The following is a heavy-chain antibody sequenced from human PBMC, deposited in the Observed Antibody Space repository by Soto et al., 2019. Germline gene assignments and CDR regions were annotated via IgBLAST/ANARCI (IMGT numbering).Heavy chain of an antibody. D-gene: IGHD3-22*01. Sequence: SETLSLTWTVSGGSISRYYWSWFRQPPGKGLEWIGYIYYSGSTNYSPSLTSRVTISVDTSKNQFSLKLSSVTAADTAVYYCARGKYYYDSSGYPAPFDYWGQGTLVTVSS. J-gene: IGHJ4*02. V-gene: IGHV4-59*01. CDR3: ARGKYYYDSSGYPAPFDY. CDR2: IYYSGST. CDR1: GGSISRYY.